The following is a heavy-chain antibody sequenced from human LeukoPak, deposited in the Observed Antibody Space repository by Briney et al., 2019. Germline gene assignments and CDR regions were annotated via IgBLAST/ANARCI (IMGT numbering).Heavy chain of an antibody. Sequence: SETLSLTCTVSGGSISTSSYFWGWIRQPPGKGLEWIGSIYYSGSTSYNPSLKSRVTISVDTSKNQFSLKLSSVTAADTAVYYCAREANYYDSSGYTAFDIWGQGTMVTVSS. CDR2: IYYSGST. CDR1: GGSISTSSYF. CDR3: AREANYYDSSGYTAFDI. D-gene: IGHD3-22*01. J-gene: IGHJ3*02. V-gene: IGHV4-39*07.